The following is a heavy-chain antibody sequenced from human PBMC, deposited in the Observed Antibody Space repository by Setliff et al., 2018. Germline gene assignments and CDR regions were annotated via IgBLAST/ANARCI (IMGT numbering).Heavy chain of an antibody. Sequence: VSCKASGSTFTSYAMHWVRQAPGQRLEWMGWINAGNGNTKYSQKFQGRVTITRDTSASTAYMELSSLRSEDTAVYYCAREFTRYYNFWSAHRYYMDVWGKGTTVTVSS. D-gene: IGHD3-3*01. CDR2: INAGNGNT. CDR3: AREFTRYYNFWSAHRYYMDV. CDR1: GSTFTSYA. J-gene: IGHJ6*03. V-gene: IGHV1-3*01.